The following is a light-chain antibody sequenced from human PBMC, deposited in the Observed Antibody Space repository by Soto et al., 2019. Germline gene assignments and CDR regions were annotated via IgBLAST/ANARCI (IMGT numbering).Light chain of an antibody. Sequence: PGERVTLSCRASQSVSGSFLAWYQQKPGQAPRLLIYGASNRATGIQDRFSGSGSGTDFTLTIRRLEPEDFAVYYCKQYGSSGTCGQGTKVDI. J-gene: IGKJ1*01. CDR1: QSVSGSF. V-gene: IGKV3-20*01. CDR2: GAS. CDR3: KQYGSSGT.